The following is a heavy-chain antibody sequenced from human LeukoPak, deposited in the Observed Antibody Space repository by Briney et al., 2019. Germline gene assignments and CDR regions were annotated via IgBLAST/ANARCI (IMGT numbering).Heavy chain of an antibody. CDR1: GGSISSSSYY. J-gene: IGHJ4*02. CDR3: ARRLRAATIDY. D-gene: IGHD1-26*01. Sequence: SETLSLTCTVSGGSISSSSYYWGWIRQPPGKGLEWIGSIYYSGSTYYNPSLKSRVTISVDTSKNQFSLKLSSVTAADTAVYYCARRLRAATIDYWGQGTLVTVSS. CDR2: IYYSGST. V-gene: IGHV4-39*01.